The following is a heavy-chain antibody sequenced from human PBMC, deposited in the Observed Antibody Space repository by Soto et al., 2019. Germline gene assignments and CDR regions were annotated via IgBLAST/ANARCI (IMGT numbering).Heavy chain of an antibody. CDR2: ISADNGKT. J-gene: IGHJ1*01. D-gene: IGHD2-21*01. CDR1: GYTFTSYG. CDR3: ARDVWRVGPRTEYFQH. Sequence: QVQLVQSGAEVKKPGASVKVSCKASGYTFTSYGISWVRQAPGQGLEWMAWISADNGKTNHAQKFQGRVTMTTDTSTNTAYMELSSLRSDDTAVYYCARDVWRVGPRTEYFQHWGQGTLVTVSS. V-gene: IGHV1-18*01.